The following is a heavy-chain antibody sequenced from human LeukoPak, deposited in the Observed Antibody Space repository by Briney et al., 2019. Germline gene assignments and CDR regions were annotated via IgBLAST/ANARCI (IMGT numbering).Heavy chain of an antibody. CDR2: ISGSGGST. CDR3: AKDLAGSGSYSFDY. V-gene: IGHV3-23*01. D-gene: IGHD1-26*01. J-gene: IGHJ4*02. Sequence: PGGSLRLSCAPSGFTFSTYAMIWVRQAPGRGLEWVSAISGSGGSTYYADSVKGRFTISRDNSKNTLYLQMNSLRAEDTAVYYCAKDLAGSGSYSFDYWGQGTLVTVSS. CDR1: GFTFSTYA.